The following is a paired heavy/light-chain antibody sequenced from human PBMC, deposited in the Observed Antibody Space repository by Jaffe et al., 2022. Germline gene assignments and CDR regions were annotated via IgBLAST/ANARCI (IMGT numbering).Light chain of an antibody. CDR2: AAS. Sequence: DIQLTQSPSFLSASVGDRVTITCRASQGISSYLAWHQQKPGKAPKLLIYAASALQTGVPSRISGSGSGTEFTLTISSLQPEDFATYYCQQLNSYPLTFGGGTKVEIK. V-gene: IGKV1-9*01. CDR3: QQLNSYPLT. CDR1: QGISSY. J-gene: IGKJ4*01.
Heavy chain of an antibody. CDR1: GFTFSDHY. V-gene: IGHV3-72*01. D-gene: IGHD3-22*01. J-gene: IGHJ4*02. CDR2: SRDKRNGYTT. Sequence: EVQLVESGGGLVQPGGSLRLSCAASGFTFSDHYMDWVRQAPGKGLEWVGRSRDKRNGYTTEYAASVRGRFTISRDESNNSLYLQMNSLKTDDSAVYYCAGGLSNRWLGDNWGQGTLVTVSS. CDR3: AGGLSNRWLGDN.